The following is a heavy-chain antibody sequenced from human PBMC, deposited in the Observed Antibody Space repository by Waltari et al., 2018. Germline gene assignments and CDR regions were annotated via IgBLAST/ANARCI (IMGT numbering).Heavy chain of an antibody. J-gene: IGHJ6*02. CDR1: EYTFASSY. Sequence: QVQLVPSGAEVKKPGASVKVYCKTCEYTFASSYVHWVRQAPGQGLEWMGIINPSGGSTIYAQRFQGRVTMTRDTSTSTVYMELSSLKSEDTAVYYCATDTGALWMDVWGQGTTVTVSS. CDR3: ATDTGALWMDV. V-gene: IGHV1-46*01. CDR2: INPSGGST. D-gene: IGHD2-21*01.